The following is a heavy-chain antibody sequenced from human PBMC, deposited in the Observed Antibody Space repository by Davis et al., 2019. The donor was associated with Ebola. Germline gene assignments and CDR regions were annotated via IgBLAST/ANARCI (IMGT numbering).Heavy chain of an antibody. V-gene: IGHV4-34*01. CDR3: ARGDTLAAAGSLYFQH. CDR2: INHSGST. Sequence: PSETLSLTCAVYGGSFSGYYWSWIRQPPGKGLEWIGEINHSGSTNYNPSLKSRVTISVDTSKNQFSLKLSSVTAADTAVYYCARGDTLAAAGSLYFQHWGQGTLVTVSS. CDR1: GGSFSGYY. J-gene: IGHJ1*01. D-gene: IGHD6-13*01.